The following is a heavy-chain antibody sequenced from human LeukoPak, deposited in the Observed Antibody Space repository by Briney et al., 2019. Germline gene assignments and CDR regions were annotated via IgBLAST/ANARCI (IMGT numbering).Heavy chain of an antibody. D-gene: IGHD3-16*01. J-gene: IGHJ4*02. CDR1: GGSISSSSYY. CDR3: ASLGGRVRPPGDY. V-gene: IGHV4-39*07. Sequence: SETLSLTCTVSGGSISSSSYYWGWIRQPPGKGLEWIGSIYYSGSTYYNPSLKSRVTISVDTSKNQFSLKLSSVTAADTAVYYCASLGGRVRPPGDYWGQGTLVTVSS. CDR2: IYYSGST.